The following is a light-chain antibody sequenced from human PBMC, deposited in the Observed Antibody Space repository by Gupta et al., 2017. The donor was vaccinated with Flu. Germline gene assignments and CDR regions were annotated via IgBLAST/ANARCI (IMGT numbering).Light chain of an antibody. Sequence: SYDLTQPPSVSVSPGQTASITCSGDELGDKYASWYQQKPGQSPVVVIYQDDKRPSGIPERFSGSNSGNTATLTISGTQAMDEADYYCQAWDSSTAFFGGGTKLTVL. V-gene: IGLV3-1*01. CDR3: QAWDSSTAF. J-gene: IGLJ2*01. CDR2: QDD. CDR1: ELGDKY.